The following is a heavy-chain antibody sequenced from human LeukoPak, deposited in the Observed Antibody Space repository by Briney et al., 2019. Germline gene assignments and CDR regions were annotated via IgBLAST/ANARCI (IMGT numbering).Heavy chain of an antibody. CDR1: GGSISSGSYY. CDR3: ASLTTVTTKVY. J-gene: IGHJ4*02. D-gene: IGHD4-17*01. CDR2: IYTSGST. V-gene: IGHV4-61*02. Sequence: SETLSLTCTVSGGSISSGSYYWSWIRQPAGKGLEWIGRIYTSGSTNYNPSLKSRVTISVDTSKNQFSLKLSSVTAADTAVYYCASLTTVTTKVYWGQGTLVTVSS.